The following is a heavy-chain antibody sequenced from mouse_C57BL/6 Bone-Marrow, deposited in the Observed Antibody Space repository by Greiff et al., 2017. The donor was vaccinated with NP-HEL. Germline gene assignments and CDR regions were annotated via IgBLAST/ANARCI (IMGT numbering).Heavy chain of an antibody. CDR3: ARGLLWLRRRDYYAMDY. D-gene: IGHD2-2*01. CDR1: FYTFTSSW. V-gene: IGHV1-64*01. CDR2: IHPNSGST. J-gene: IGHJ4*01. Sequence: QVQLHHPLAYLLTPLASVKFSCNSSFYTFTSSWMHCLQHRPVQGLEWIGMIHPNSGSTNHNEKFKSKATLTVDKSSSTAYMQLSSLTSEDSAVYYCARGLLWLRRRDYYAMDYWGQGTSVTVSS.